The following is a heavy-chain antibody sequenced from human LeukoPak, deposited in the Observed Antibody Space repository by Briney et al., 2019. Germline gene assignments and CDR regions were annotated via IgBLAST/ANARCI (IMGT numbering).Heavy chain of an antibody. CDR3: ARQPLYSSSWYPPYYYYGMDV. CDR2: IYYSGST. CDR1: GGSISSYY. J-gene: IGHJ6*02. D-gene: IGHD6-13*01. V-gene: IGHV4-59*08. Sequence: PSETLSLTCTVSGGSISSYYWSWIRQPPGKGLEWIGYIYYSGSTNYNPSLKSRVTISVDTSKNQFSLKLSSVTAAGTAVYYCARQPLYSSSWYPPYYYYGMDVWGQGTTVTVSS.